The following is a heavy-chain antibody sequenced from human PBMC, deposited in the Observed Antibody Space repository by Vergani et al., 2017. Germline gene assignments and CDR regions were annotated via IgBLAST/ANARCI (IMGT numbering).Heavy chain of an antibody. CDR2: ISYDGSNK. CDR3: ARGASGDYVSSFDY. Sequence: VQLVESGGGLIHPGGSLRLSCEGSGFSFSGYWMHWVRQAPGKGLEWVAVISYDGSNKYYADSVKGRFTISRDNSKNTLYLQMNSLRAEDTAVYYCARGASGDYVSSFDYWGQGTLVTVSS. D-gene: IGHD4-17*01. CDR1: GFSFSGYW. V-gene: IGHV3-30-3*01. J-gene: IGHJ4*02.